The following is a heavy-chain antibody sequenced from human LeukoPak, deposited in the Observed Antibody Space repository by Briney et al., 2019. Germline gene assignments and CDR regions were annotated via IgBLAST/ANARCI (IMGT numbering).Heavy chain of an antibody. CDR1: GGSFSGYY. D-gene: IGHD6-6*01. CDR3: ATLVLLRPSTAARPPQQGYYYYCSLDV. J-gene: IGHJ6*03. CDR2: INHSGRT. V-gene: IGHV4-34*01. Sequence: SETLSLTCAVYGGSFSGYYWSWIRQPPGKGLEWIGEINHSGRTNYNPSLKSRVTISVDTSKNQFSLKLSSVTPADTAVYYCATLVLLRPSTAARPPQQGYYYYCSLDVWGKGTTVTVSS.